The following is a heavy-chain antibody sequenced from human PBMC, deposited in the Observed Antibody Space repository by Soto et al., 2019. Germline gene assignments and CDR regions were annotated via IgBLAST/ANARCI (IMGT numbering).Heavy chain of an antibody. CDR2: IIPIFGTA. V-gene: IGHV1-69*13. D-gene: IGHD2-2*01. CDR3: AGYLKDIVVVPAALDYYYYGTDV. Sequence: SVKVSCKASGGTFSSYAISWVRQAPGQGLEWMGGIIPIFGTANYAQKFQGRVTITADESTSTAYMELSSLRSEDTAVYYCAGYLKDIVVVPAALDYYYYGTDVWGQGTTVTVSS. CDR1: GGTFSSYA. J-gene: IGHJ6*02.